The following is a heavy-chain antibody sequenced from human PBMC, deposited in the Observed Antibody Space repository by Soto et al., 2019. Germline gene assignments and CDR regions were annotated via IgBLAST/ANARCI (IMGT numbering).Heavy chain of an antibody. CDR1: GFSLSTSGVG. V-gene: IGHV2-5*02. CDR3: ARTIYYDYIWGSYYFDY. Sequence: QITLKESGPTLVKPTQTLTLTCTFSGFSLSTSGVGVGWIRQPPGKALEWLALIYWDDDKRYSPSLKSRLTITKDTSKNQVVLTMTNMDPVDTATYYCARTIYYDYIWGSYYFDYWGQGTLVTVSS. J-gene: IGHJ4*02. D-gene: IGHD3-16*01. CDR2: IYWDDDK.